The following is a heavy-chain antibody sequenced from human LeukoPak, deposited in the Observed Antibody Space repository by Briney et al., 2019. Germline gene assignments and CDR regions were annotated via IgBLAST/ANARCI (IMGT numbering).Heavy chain of an antibody. J-gene: IGHJ4*02. D-gene: IGHD3-10*01. V-gene: IGHV3-30*03. Sequence: PGGSLRLSCAASGFTSSSYGMHWVRQAPGKGLEWVAVISYDGSNKYYADSVKGRFTISRDNSKNTLYLQMNSLRAEDTAVYYCARDPTFYYGSGSFWYFDYWGQGTLVTVSS. CDR2: ISYDGSNK. CDR1: GFTSSSYG. CDR3: ARDPTFYYGSGSFWYFDY.